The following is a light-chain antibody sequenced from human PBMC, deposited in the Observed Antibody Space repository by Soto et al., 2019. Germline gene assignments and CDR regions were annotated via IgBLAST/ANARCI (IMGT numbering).Light chain of an antibody. Sequence: EIVMTQSPGTLSVSPGERATLSCRAGQSVSINLAWYQQKPGQAPRLLIYDASTRATGIPARFSGSGSGTEFTLTISSLQSKDFAVYYCQQYNNWHPLTFGGGTKVEIK. J-gene: IGKJ4*01. CDR3: QQYNNWHPLT. V-gene: IGKV3D-15*01. CDR2: DAS. CDR1: QSVSIN.